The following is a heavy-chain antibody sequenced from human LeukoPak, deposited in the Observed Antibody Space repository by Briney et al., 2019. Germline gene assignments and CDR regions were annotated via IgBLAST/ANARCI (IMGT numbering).Heavy chain of an antibody. CDR2: ISYDGSNK. Sequence: GGSLRLSCAASGFTFSSYGMHWVRQAPGKGLEWVAVISYDGSNKYYADSVKGRFTISRDNSENTLYLQMNSLRAEDTAVYYCAKDFAVAGEVGAFDIWGQGTMVTVSS. CDR1: GFTFSSYG. J-gene: IGHJ3*02. CDR3: AKDFAVAGEVGAFDI. V-gene: IGHV3-30*18. D-gene: IGHD6-19*01.